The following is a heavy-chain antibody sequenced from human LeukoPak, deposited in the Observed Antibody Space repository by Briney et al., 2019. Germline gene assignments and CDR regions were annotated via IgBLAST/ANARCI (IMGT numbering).Heavy chain of an antibody. CDR3: ARGGLYGSGSSLDS. Sequence: GSLRLSCAASGFTFSSYAMSWVRQSPGKGLEWIGEINHFGNTYYNPSLKSRMTISVDTSKNQFSLKVTSVTAADTAVYSCARGGLYGSGSSLDSWGQGTLVTVSS. CDR2: INHFGNT. J-gene: IGHJ4*02. V-gene: IGHV4-34*01. CDR1: GFTFSSYA. D-gene: IGHD3-10*01.